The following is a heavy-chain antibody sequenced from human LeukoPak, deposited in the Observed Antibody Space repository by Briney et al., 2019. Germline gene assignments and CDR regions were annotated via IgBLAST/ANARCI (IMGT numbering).Heavy chain of an antibody. Sequence: PGGSLRLSCAAPGFTFSSYWMSWVRQAPGKGLEWVANIKQDGSEKYYVDSVKGRFTISRDNAKNSLYLQMNSLRAEDTAVYYCARGIAARRYYFDYWGQGTLVTVSS. V-gene: IGHV3-7*01. J-gene: IGHJ4*02. D-gene: IGHD6-6*01. CDR1: GFTFSSYW. CDR3: ARGIAARRYYFDY. CDR2: IKQDGSEK.